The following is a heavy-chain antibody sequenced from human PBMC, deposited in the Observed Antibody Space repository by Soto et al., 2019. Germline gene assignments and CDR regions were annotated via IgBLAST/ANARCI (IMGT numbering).Heavy chain of an antibody. CDR3: ARDWGYDPDPTYYYGMDV. D-gene: IGHD5-12*01. V-gene: IGHV1-58*01. CDR1: GFPLSNSA. J-gene: IGHJ6*02. CDR2: IVVGTGNT. Sequence: SVKVSCKASGFPLSNSAVQWVRQARGQRLEWIGRIVVGTGNTDYAQKFQERVTITRDMSTRTAYMQLNSVIPEDTAVYYCARDWGYDPDPTYYYGMDVWGQGTKVTVSS.